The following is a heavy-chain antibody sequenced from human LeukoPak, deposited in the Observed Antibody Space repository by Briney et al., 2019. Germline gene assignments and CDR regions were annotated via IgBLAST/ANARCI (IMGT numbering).Heavy chain of an antibody. Sequence: SETLSLTCAVYGGSFSGYYWSWIRQPPGKGLEWIGEINHSGSTNYNPSLKSRVTISVDTSKNQFSLKLSSMTAADTAVYYCARGPTIFGVVIHQHDAFDIWGQGTMVTVSS. D-gene: IGHD3-3*01. V-gene: IGHV4-34*01. CDR3: ARGPTIFGVVIHQHDAFDI. CDR2: INHSGST. CDR1: GGSFSGYY. J-gene: IGHJ3*02.